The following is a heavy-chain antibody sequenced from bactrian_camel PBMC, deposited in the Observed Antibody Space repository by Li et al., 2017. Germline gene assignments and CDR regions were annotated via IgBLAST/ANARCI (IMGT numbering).Heavy chain of an antibody. CDR2: INVDGST. Sequence: HVQLVESGGGSVQAGESLRLSCALSGYIGSRYCMAWFRQAPGKEREGVARINVDGSTYYTDSEKGRFIISKDSAKNTLYLQMNNLKVEDTAMCYCAADGVNLQLARGYNYWGQGTQVTVS. V-gene: IGHV3S1*01. CDR3: AADGVNLQLARGYNY. J-gene: IGHJ4*01. CDR1: GYIGSRYC. D-gene: IGHD6*01.